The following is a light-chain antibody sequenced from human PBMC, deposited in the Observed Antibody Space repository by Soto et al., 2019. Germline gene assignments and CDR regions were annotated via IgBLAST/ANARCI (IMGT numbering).Light chain of an antibody. J-gene: IGLJ3*02. CDR1: NLGNKY. V-gene: IGLV3-1*01. CDR3: QAWDTNIAV. Sequence: SYELTQPPSVSVSPGQTASITCSGDNLGNKYACWYQQKPGQSPVLVIFRDNKRPSGIPERFSGSNSGNTATLTISGTQTMDEADYYCQAWDTNIAVFGGGTKLTVL. CDR2: RDN.